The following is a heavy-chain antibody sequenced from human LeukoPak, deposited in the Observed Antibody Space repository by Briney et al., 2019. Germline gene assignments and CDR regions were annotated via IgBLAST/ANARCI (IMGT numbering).Heavy chain of an antibody. CDR3: ASYTSSGSYFDC. CDR1: GGSISSYY. D-gene: IGHD2-15*01. V-gene: IGHV4-4*07. CDR2: IYTSGST. J-gene: IGHJ4*02. Sequence: SETLSLTCTLSGGSISSYYWSWIRQPAGKGLEWIGRIYTSGSTYYNPSLESRVTISVDNSENQFSLKLSSVTAADTAVYYCASYTSSGSYFDCWGQGTLVTVSS.